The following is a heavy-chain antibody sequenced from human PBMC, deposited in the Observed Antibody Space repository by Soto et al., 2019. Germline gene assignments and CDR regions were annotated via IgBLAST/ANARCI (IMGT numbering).Heavy chain of an antibody. CDR3: ARGPFAFGGLTYWYFDL. J-gene: IGHJ2*01. D-gene: IGHD3-16*01. V-gene: IGHV1-2*04. CDR1: GYTFTGYY. CDR2: INPNSGGT. Sequence: GASVKVSCKASGYTFTGYYMHWVRQAPGQGLEWMGWINPNSGGTNYAQKFQGWVTMTRDTSISTAYMELSRLRSDDTAVYYCARGPFAFGGLTYWYFDLWGRGTLVTVSS.